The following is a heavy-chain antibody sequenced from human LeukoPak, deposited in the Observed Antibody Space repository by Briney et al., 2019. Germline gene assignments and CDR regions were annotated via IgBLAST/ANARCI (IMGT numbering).Heavy chain of an antibody. Sequence: KPSETLSLTCTVSSGSISSYYWTWIRQPAGKGLEWIGRFYSTGSTNYNPSLKSRVTMSVDTSKNQFSLKLSSVTAADTAVYYCARDQYSGSLDYWGRGTLVTVSS. CDR2: FYSTGST. J-gene: IGHJ4*02. CDR1: SGSISSYY. V-gene: IGHV4-4*07. D-gene: IGHD1-26*01. CDR3: ARDQYSGSLDY.